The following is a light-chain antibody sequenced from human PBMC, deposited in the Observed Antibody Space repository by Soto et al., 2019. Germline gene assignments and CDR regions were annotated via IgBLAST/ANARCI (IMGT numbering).Light chain of an antibody. V-gene: IGLV2-14*01. CDR3: AAWDDSLNGPV. CDR2: EVT. CDR1: SSDVGRYDY. J-gene: IGLJ3*02. Sequence: QSALTQPASVSGSPGQSITISCTGTSSDVGRYDYVSWYQQYPGKAPKLIIYEVTHRPSGVSHRFSGSKSGNTASLTISGLQAQDEADYYCAAWDDSLNGPVFGGGTKLTVL.